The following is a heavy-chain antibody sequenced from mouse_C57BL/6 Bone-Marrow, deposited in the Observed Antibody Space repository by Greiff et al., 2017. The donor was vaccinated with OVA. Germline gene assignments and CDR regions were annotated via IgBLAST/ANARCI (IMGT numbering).Heavy chain of an antibody. CDR3: ARDGTFYAMDY. Sequence: DVKLQESGPGLVKPSQSLSLTCSVTGYSITSGYYWTWIRQFPGNKLEWMGYISYDGSNNYNPSLKNRISITRDTSKNQFFLKLNSVTTEDTATYYCARDGTFYAMDYWGQGTSVTVSS. D-gene: IGHD1-1*02. V-gene: IGHV3-6*01. CDR1: GYSITSGYY. CDR2: ISYDGSN. J-gene: IGHJ4*01.